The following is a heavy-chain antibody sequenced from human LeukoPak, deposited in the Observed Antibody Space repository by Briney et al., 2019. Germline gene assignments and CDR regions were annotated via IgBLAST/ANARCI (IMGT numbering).Heavy chain of an antibody. J-gene: IGHJ5*02. D-gene: IGHD6-6*01. CDR2: IYYSGST. CDR1: GGSISSSSYY. V-gene: IGHV4-39*02. Sequence: PSETLSLTCTVSGGSISSSSYYWGWIRQPPGKGLEWIGRIYYSGSTYYNPSLKSRVTISVDTSKNQFSLKLSSVTAADTAVYYCAREYSSSSGGANWFDPWGQGTLVTVSS. CDR3: AREYSSSSGGANWFDP.